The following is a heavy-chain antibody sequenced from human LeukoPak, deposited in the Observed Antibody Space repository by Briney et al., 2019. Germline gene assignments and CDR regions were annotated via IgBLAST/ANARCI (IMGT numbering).Heavy chain of an antibody. J-gene: IGHJ6*02. CDR1: GFTFSGSA. D-gene: IGHD2-15*01. Sequence: GGSLRLSCEASGFTFSGSAMHWVRQASGKGLEWGSRIRSTTDTAYAASVKGKFTISRDNAKNTLYLQMNSLRAEDTALYYCTRVVAGRAGLMDVWGRGTTVTVSS. CDR2: IRSTTDT. CDR3: TRVVAGRAGLMDV. V-gene: IGHV3-73*01.